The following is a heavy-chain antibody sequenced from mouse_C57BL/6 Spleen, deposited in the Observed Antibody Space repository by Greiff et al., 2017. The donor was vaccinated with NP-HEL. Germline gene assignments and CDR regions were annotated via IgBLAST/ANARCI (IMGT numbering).Heavy chain of an antibody. CDR1: GYTFTDYE. D-gene: IGHD2-3*01. V-gene: IGHV1-15*01. CDR2: IDPETGGT. Sequence: QVQLQQSGAELVRPGASVTLSCKASGYTFTDYEMHWVKQTPVHGLEWIGAIDPETGGTAYNQRFKGKAILTADKSSSTAYMELRSLTSEDSAVYYCTRSIYDGYYGYAMDYWGQGTSVTVSS. CDR3: TRSIYDGYYGYAMDY. J-gene: IGHJ4*01.